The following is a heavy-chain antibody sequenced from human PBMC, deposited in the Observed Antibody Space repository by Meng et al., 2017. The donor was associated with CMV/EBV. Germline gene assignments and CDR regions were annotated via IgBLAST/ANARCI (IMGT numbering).Heavy chain of an antibody. CDR2: IYTSGST. V-gene: IGHV4-4*07. Sequence: QVQVPESGPGLVKPSETLSLTCTVSGGSISSYYWSWIRQPAGKGLEWIGRIYTSGSTNYNPSLKSRVTMSVDTSKNQFSLKLSSVTAADTAVYYCARDLMNCSSTSCANWFDPWGQGTLVTVSS. CDR1: GGSISSYY. J-gene: IGHJ5*02. CDR3: ARDLMNCSSTSCANWFDP. D-gene: IGHD2-2*01.